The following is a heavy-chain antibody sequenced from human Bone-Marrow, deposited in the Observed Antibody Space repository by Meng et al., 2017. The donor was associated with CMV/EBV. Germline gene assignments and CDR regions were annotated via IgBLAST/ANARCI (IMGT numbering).Heavy chain of an antibody. V-gene: IGHV3-7*03. CDR2: IKQDGSER. CDR3: ARGWVDGMDV. Sequence: GESLKISCAASGFTFSSYWMTWLRQAPGKGLEWVANIKQDGSERYYVDSVKGRFTISRDNAKNSLYLQMNSLRSEDTAVYYCARGWVDGMDVWGPGTTVTGSS. D-gene: IGHD1-26*01. J-gene: IGHJ6*02. CDR1: GFTFSSYW.